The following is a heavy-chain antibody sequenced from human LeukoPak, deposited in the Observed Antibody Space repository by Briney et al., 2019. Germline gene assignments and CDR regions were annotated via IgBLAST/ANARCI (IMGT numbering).Heavy chain of an antibody. J-gene: IGHJ4*02. V-gene: IGHV3-30*04. Sequence: GGSLRLSCGASGFTFRGYTMNWVRQAPGKGLQWVAVISWDGNKKFYADSVEGRFTISRDNSKNTLSLQMNSLRLEDTALYYCAREGWNSTSWGYFDYWGQGTLVTVSS. CDR3: AREGWNSTSWGYFDY. D-gene: IGHD6-13*01. CDR2: ISWDGNKK. CDR1: GFTFRGYT.